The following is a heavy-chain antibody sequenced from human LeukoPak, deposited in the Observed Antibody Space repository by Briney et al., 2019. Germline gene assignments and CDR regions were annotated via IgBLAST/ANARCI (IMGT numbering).Heavy chain of an antibody. Sequence: GESLKISCKGSGYSFTNYWIAWVRQTPGKGLEWMGFTYPGESNTRYSPSFRGQVTISVDKSMNTVYLQRSSLKASDTAMYYCARHVTTSDYESSWFDSWGQGTLVKVSS. D-gene: IGHD3-22*01. CDR2: TYPGESNT. V-gene: IGHV5-51*01. CDR3: ARHVTTSDYESSWFDS. CDR1: GYSFTNYW. J-gene: IGHJ5*01.